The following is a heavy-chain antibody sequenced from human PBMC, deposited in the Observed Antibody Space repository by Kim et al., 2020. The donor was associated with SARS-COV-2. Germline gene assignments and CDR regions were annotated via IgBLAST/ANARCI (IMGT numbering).Heavy chain of an antibody. D-gene: IGHD3-16*01. CDR2: ISYDEGSK. CDR3: AKWGWLRHYFGLDV. Sequence: GGSLRLSCAASGFTFTNYGMHWVRQAPGKGLVWVALISYDEGSKYYADSVKGRFTISRDNSKNTLYLQMNSLRAEDTAVYFCAKWGWLRHYFGLDVWGQG. V-gene: IGHV3-30*18. CDR1: GFTFTNYG. J-gene: IGHJ6*02.